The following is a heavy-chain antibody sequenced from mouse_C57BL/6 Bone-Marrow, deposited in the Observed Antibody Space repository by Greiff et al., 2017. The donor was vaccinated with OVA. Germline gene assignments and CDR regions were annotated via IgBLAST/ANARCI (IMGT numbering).Heavy chain of an antibody. CDR2: INTSSGYT. CDR3: ARCLCWYFDV. J-gene: IGHJ1*03. D-gene: IGHD2-3*01. V-gene: IGHV1-7*01. CDR1: GYTFTSYW. Sequence: QVQLQQSGAELAKPGASVKLSCKASGYTFTSYWMHWVKQRPGQGLEWIGYINTSSGYTKYNQKFKDKATLTADKSSSTADMQLSSLTYEDSAVYYCARCLCWYFDVWGTGTTVTVSS.